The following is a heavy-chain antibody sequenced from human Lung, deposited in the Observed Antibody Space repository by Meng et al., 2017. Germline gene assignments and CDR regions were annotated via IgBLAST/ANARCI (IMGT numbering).Heavy chain of an antibody. D-gene: IGHD3-10*01. Sequence: VQHAQGGERLFRPSDNLSLTFGVYGGSLSGSYWSWIRQSPAKGLEWIGKINHGGSTNYNPSLESRVTISVDTPKNQFSLRLTSMTVADTAVYYCARERHSTIIRGVIDFWGQGALVTVSS. CDR1: GGSLSGSY. CDR2: INHGGST. V-gene: IGHV4-34*01. CDR3: ARERHSTIIRGVIDF. J-gene: IGHJ4*02.